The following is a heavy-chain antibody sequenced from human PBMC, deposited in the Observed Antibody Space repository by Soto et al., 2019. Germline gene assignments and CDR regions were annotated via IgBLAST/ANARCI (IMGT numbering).Heavy chain of an antibody. V-gene: IGHV3-53*01. CDR2: IYSGGST. D-gene: IGHD2-15*01. J-gene: IGHJ5*02. CDR1: GFTVSSNY. CDR3: ARVSVVPDIADWFDP. Sequence: EVQLVESGGGLIQPGGSLRLSCAASGFTVSSNYMSWVRQAPGKGLEWVSVIYSGGSTYYADSVKGRFTISRDNSKNTLYLQMNSLRAEDTAVYYCARVSVVPDIADWFDPWGQGTLVTVSS.